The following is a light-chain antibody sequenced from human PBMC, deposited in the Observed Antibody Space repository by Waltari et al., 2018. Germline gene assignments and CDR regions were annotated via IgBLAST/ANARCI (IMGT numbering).Light chain of an antibody. V-gene: IGKV2-29*03. CDR3: RQGIHCPLT. CDR2: EVS. Sequence: DLVMTQSPLSLSVTPAQPASTPCKSSQSLLHSDGKTYLYWYLQKPGQSPQRLSYEVSSRFSRVPDRFSGSGSGTDFTLKISRVEAEDVGVYYCRQGIHCPLTFGGGTKVEIK. J-gene: IGKJ4*01. CDR1: QSLLHSDGKTY.